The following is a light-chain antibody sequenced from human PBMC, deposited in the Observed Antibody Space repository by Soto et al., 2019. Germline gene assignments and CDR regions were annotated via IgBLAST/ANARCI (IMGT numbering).Light chain of an antibody. CDR3: QQYNNWPGWA. CDR2: GAS. Sequence: EIVMTQSPVTLSVSPGERVTLSCRASQSVSSNLAWYQQKPGQAPRLLIYGASTRATGVPARFSGSGSGTEFTLTISSLQSEDFAVYYRQQYNNWPGWAFGQGTKVE. V-gene: IGKV3-15*01. J-gene: IGKJ1*01. CDR1: QSVSSN.